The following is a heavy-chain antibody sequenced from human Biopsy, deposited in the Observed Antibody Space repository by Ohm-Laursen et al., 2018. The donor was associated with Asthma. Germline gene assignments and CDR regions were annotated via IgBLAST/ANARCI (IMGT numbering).Heavy chain of an antibody. Sequence: PSETLSLTCSVSGGSINTGDYYWSWIRQHPVKGLEWIGYIYYSGSTYYNPSLKSRVSISLDTSKNQFSLSLTSVTAADTAVYYCARTTYGDDGFDPWGQGTLVTVSS. J-gene: IGHJ5*02. D-gene: IGHD4-17*01. CDR1: GGSINTGDYY. V-gene: IGHV4-31*03. CDR3: ARTTYGDDGFDP. CDR2: IYYSGST.